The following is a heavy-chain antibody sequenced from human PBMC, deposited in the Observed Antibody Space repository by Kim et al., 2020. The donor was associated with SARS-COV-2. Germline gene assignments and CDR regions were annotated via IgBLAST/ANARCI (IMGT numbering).Heavy chain of an antibody. J-gene: IGHJ4*02. CDR2: VFYSGTT. V-gene: IGHV4-39*01. CDR3: ARHLRVGDLSLRWGFDY. D-gene: IGHD3-16*02. Sequence: SETLSLTCTVSGDSISGTNYYWAWIRQPPGKRLEWIGSVFYSGTTYYNPSLTSRVTISADTSNNHFSLSLTSVTAADTAVYYCARHLRVGDLSLRWGFDYWGQGTLVTVSS. CDR1: GDSISGTNYY.